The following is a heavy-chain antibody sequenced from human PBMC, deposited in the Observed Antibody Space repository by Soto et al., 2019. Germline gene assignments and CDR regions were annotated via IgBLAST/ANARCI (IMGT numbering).Heavy chain of an antibody. J-gene: IGHJ6*02. V-gene: IGHV1-69*02. CDR3: ATLKDIVVVVAATPYYYGMDV. Sequence: ASVKVSCKASGGTFSSYTISWVRQAPGQGLEWMGRIVPILGIANYAQKFQGRVTMTADTSTDTAYMELSSLRSEDTAVYYCATLKDIVVVVAATPYYYGMDVWGQGTTVTVSS. CDR2: IVPILGIA. D-gene: IGHD2-15*01. CDR1: GGTFSSYT.